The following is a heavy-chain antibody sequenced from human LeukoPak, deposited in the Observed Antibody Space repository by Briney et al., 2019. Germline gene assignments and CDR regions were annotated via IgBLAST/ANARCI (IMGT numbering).Heavy chain of an antibody. CDR3: ARDDYCSGGSCITYYFDY. J-gene: IGHJ4*02. CDR1: GFTFSSYS. Sequence: GGSLRLSCAASGFTFSSYSTNWVRQAPGKGLEWVSSISSSSSYIYYADSVKGRFTISRDNAKNSLYLQMDSLRAEDTAVYYCARDDYCSGGSCITYYFDYWGQGTLVTVSS. V-gene: IGHV3-21*01. CDR2: ISSSSSYI. D-gene: IGHD2-15*01.